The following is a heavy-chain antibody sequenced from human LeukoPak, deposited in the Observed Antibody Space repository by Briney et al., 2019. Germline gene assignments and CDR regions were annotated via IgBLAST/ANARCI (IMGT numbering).Heavy chain of an antibody. D-gene: IGHD3-22*01. J-gene: IGHJ4*02. CDR1: GFTFSSYE. Sequence: PGGSLRLSCAASGFTFSSYEMNWVRQAPGKGLEWVSYISSSGSTIYYADSVKGRFTISRDNAKNSLYLQMNSLRAEDTAVYYCARSEHYYDSSGLTYYIDYWGQGTLVTVSS. CDR3: ARSEHYYDSSGLTYYIDY. CDR2: ISSSGSTI. V-gene: IGHV3-48*03.